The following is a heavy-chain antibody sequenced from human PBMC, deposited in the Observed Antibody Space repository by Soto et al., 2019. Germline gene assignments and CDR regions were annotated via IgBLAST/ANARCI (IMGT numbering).Heavy chain of an antibody. CDR1: GYTFTSYY. CDR3: TRSIITTAGTDAFDL. J-gene: IGHJ3*01. V-gene: IGHV1-46*03. D-gene: IGHD6-13*01. CDR2: ISPSSGGT. Sequence: QVQLVQSGAKVKKPGASVRVSCKASGYTFTSYYIHWVRQAPGQGPEWMGMISPSSGGTDYAQKFQGRVTMTRDTSTSTVYMELSSLRSEDTAVYFCTRSIITTAGTDAFDLWGQGTLVTVSS.